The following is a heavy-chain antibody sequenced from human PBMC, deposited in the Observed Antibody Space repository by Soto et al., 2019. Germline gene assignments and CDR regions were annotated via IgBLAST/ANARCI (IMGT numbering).Heavy chain of an antibody. D-gene: IGHD3-22*01. J-gene: IGHJ6*02. V-gene: IGHV4-39*01. CDR1: GGSISSSSYY. CDR2: IYYSGST. CDR3: ARRLYYDSSGFEGGGMDV. Sequence: SETLSLTCTVSGGSISSSSYYWGWIRQPPGKGLEWIGSIYYSGSTYYNPSLKSRVTISVDTSKNQFSLKLSSVTAADTAVYYCARRLYYDSSGFEGGGMDVWGQGTTVTGS.